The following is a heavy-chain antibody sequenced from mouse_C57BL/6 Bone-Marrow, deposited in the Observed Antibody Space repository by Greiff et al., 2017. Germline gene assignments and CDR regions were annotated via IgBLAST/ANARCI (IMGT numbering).Heavy chain of an antibody. D-gene: IGHD1-1*01. CDR3: AITTVVATLDFDY. Sequence: EVQLQQSGPELVKPGASVKMSCKASGYTFTDYNMHWVKQSHGKSLEWIGYINPNNGGTSYNQKFKGKATLTVNKSSSTAYMELRSLTSEDSAVYYGAITTVVATLDFDYWGQGTTLTVSS. J-gene: IGHJ2*01. CDR2: INPNNGGT. V-gene: IGHV1-22*01. CDR1: GYTFTDYN.